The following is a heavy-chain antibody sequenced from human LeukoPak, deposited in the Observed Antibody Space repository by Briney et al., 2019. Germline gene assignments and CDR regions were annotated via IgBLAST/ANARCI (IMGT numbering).Heavy chain of an antibody. CDR2: IRYDGSNK. J-gene: IGHJ4*02. Sequence: GGSLRLSCAASGFTFSSYGMHWVRQAPGKGLEWVAFIRYDGSNKYYADSVKGRFTISRDNSKNTLYLQMNSLRAEDTAVYYCARDLTAMVTYWGQGTRVTVSS. CDR1: GFTFSSYG. D-gene: IGHD5-18*01. CDR3: ARDLTAMVTY. V-gene: IGHV3-30*02.